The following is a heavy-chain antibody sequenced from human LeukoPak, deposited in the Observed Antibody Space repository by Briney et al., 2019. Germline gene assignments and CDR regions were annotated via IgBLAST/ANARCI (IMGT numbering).Heavy chain of an antibody. CDR2: IKQDGSDK. J-gene: IGHJ4*02. V-gene: IGHV3-7*01. CDR3: ARVRCSSNSCFPDY. Sequence: GGSLRLSCAASGFTFSTYWMSWVCQAPGKGLEWVANIKQDGSDKYYVDSVKGRFTISRDNAKNSLFPQMNSLRAEDTAVYYCARVRCSSNSCFPDYWGQGTLVTVSS. D-gene: IGHD2-2*01. CDR1: GFTFSTYW.